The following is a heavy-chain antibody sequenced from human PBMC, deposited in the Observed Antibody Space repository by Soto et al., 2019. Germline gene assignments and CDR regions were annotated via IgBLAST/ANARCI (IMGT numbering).Heavy chain of an antibody. J-gene: IGHJ5*02. V-gene: IGHV4-39*02. CDR3: ARDLGSGSFGSPNWFDP. CDR1: GGSISSSSYY. Sequence: PSETLSLTCTVSGGSISSSSYYWGWIRQPPGKGLEWIGSIYYSGSTYYNPSLKSRVTISVDTSKNQFSLKLSSVTAADTAVYYCARDLGSGSFGSPNWFDPWGQGTLVTVSS. D-gene: IGHD1-26*01. CDR2: IYYSGST.